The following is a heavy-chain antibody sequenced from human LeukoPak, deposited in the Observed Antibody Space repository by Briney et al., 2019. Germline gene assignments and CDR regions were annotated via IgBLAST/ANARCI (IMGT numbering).Heavy chain of an antibody. Sequence: GGSLRLSCAASGFTFSSHGMHWVRQAPGKGLEWLAFIRYDGSNETYADSVKGRFTISRDNSKNTLYLQMNCLRGEDTAVYYCASRGYSSGSDAFDIWGQGTMVTVSS. CDR2: IRYDGSNE. J-gene: IGHJ3*02. CDR3: ASRGYSSGSDAFDI. V-gene: IGHV3-30*02. D-gene: IGHD6-19*01. CDR1: GFTFSSHG.